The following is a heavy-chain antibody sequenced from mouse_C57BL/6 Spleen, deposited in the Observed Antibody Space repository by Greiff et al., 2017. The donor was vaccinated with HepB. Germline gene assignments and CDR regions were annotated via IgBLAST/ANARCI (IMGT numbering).Heavy chain of an antibody. CDR3: ARRVVAPMDY. CDR2: IYPRDGST. D-gene: IGHD1-1*01. CDR1: GYTFTSYD. Sequence: VKVVESGPELVKPGASVKLSCKASGYTFTSYDINWVKQRPGQGLEWIGWIYPRDGSTKYNEKFKGKATLTVDTSSSTAYMELHSLTSEDSAVYFCARRVVAPMDYWGQGTSVTVSS. J-gene: IGHJ4*01. V-gene: IGHV1-85*01.